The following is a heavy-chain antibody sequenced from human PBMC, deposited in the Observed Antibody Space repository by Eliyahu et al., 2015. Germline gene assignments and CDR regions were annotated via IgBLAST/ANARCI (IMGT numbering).Heavy chain of an antibody. CDR3: TRGNLGHCSGGSGCWGY. CDR2: IRSKAYGGTI. D-gene: IGHD2-15*01. V-gene: IGHV3-49*04. CDR1: GFTFGDYA. Sequence: EVQLVESGGGLVQPGRSLRLSCTASGFTFGDYAMSWVRQAPGKGLEWVGFIRSKAYGGTIEYAASVKGRFTISRDDSKSIAYLQMNSLKTEDTAVYYCTRGNLGHCSGGSGCWGYWGQGTLVTVSS. J-gene: IGHJ4*02.